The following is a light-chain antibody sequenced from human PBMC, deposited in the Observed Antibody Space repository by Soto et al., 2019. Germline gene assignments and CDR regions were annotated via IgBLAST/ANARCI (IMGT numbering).Light chain of an antibody. J-gene: IGKJ4*01. CDR3: HQYGASPLPGDSPLP. Sequence: ENVLTQSPGTLSLSPGERATLSCRASQSVTGNYLAWYQQKPGQAPRLLVYGASSRATGIPDRFSGSGSGTDSTLTISRLEPDDFAVYYCHQYGASPLPGDSPLPFGGGTKVEIK. CDR1: QSVTGNY. V-gene: IGKV3-20*01. CDR2: GAS.